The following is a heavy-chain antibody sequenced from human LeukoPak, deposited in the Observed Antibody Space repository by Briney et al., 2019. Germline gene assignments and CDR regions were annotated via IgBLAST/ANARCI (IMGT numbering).Heavy chain of an antibody. Sequence: SETLSLTCTVSGGSISNNNWWSWVRQSPEQGLEWIGSIYHSGSTYYNPSLKSRVTISVDTSKNQFSLKLSSVTAADTAVYYCAGTFVLLWFGADAPGWFDPWGQGTLVTVSS. CDR1: GGSISNNNW. D-gene: IGHD3-10*01. V-gene: IGHV4-4*02. CDR3: AGTFVLLWFGADAPGWFDP. J-gene: IGHJ5*02. CDR2: IYHSGST.